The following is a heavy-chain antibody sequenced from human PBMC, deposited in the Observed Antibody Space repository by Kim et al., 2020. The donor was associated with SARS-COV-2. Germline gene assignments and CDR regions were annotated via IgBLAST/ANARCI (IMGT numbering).Heavy chain of an antibody. CDR3: AKDWFGELPIIFDY. D-gene: IGHD3-10*01. V-gene: IGHV3-23*01. Sequence: ADSVKGRFTISRDNSKNTLYLQMNSLRAEDTAVYYCAKDWFGELPIIFDYWGQGTLVTVSS. J-gene: IGHJ4*02.